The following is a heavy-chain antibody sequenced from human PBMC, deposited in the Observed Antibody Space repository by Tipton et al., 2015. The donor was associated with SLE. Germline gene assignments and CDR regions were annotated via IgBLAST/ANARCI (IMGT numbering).Heavy chain of an antibody. J-gene: IGHJ4*02. Sequence: QSGPEVKKPGASVKVSCKASGYTFTSYGISWVRQAPGQGLEWMGWMNPNSGNTGYAQKFQGRVTMTRNTSISTAYMELSSLRSEDTAVYYCARGKEDCSGGSCYSDYWGQGTLVTVSS. V-gene: IGHV1-8*02. CDR2: MNPNSGNT. CDR1: GYTFTSYG. D-gene: IGHD2-15*01. CDR3: ARGKEDCSGGSCYSDY.